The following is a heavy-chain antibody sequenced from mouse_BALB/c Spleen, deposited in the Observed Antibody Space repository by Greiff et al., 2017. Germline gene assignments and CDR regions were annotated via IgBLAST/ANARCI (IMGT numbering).Heavy chain of an antibody. V-gene: IGHV7-3*02. J-gene: IGHJ3*01. Sequence: EVQLVESGGGLVPPGGSLRISCAASGFSFTDYYMRWVRQPPGKALEWLGFIRNKANGYTTEYSASVKGRFTISSDNSQSILYLQMNTLRAEYSATYYCAREEYGNYLAYWGQGTLVTVSA. D-gene: IGHD2-10*02. CDR1: GFSFTDYY. CDR3: AREEYGNYLAY. CDR2: IRNKANGYTT.